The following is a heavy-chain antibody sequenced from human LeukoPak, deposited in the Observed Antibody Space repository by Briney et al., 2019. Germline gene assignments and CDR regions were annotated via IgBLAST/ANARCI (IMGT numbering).Heavy chain of an antibody. Sequence: SETLSLTCSVFGGSFSGYYWSWIRQPPGKGLEWIGEINHSGSTNYNPSLKSRVTISVDTSKNQFSLKLSSVTAADTAVYYCAREGGYSYGYSHYNWFDPWGQGTLVTVSS. CDR3: AREGGYSYGYSHYNWFDP. V-gene: IGHV4-34*01. J-gene: IGHJ5*02. D-gene: IGHD5-18*01. CDR1: GGSFSGYY. CDR2: INHSGST.